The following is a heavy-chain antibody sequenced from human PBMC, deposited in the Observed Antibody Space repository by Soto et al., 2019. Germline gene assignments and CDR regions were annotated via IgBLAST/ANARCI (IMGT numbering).Heavy chain of an antibody. V-gene: IGHV1-2*02. J-gene: IGHJ3*02. CDR2: INPNSGGA. Sequence: GASVKVSCKASGYTFTGYYIHWVRQAPGQGLEWMGWINPNSGGASFAQKFQGRVTMTRDTSISTAYMELSRLKSDDTAVYYCAKDQDYYDSSDYYYSVGDPFDIWGQGTMVTVSS. CDR3: AKDQDYYDSSDYYYSVGDPFDI. D-gene: IGHD3-22*01. CDR1: GYTFTGYY.